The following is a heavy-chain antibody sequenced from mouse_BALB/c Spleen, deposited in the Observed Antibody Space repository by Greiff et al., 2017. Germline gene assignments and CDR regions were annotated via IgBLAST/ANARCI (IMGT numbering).Heavy chain of an antibody. CDR1: GFTFSSYA. CDR3: ARGKYGNYFHY. J-gene: IGHJ2*01. V-gene: IGHV5-6-5*01. D-gene: IGHD2-1*01. Sequence: EVKLMESGGGLVKPGGSLKLSCAASGFTFSSYAMSWVRQTPEKRLEWVASISSGGSTYYPDSVKGRFTISRDNARNILYLQMSSLRSEDTAMYYCARGKYGNYFHYWGQGTTLTVSS. CDR2: ISSGGST.